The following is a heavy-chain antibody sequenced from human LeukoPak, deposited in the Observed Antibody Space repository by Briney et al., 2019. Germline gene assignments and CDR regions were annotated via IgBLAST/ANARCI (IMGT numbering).Heavy chain of an antibody. J-gene: IGHJ4*02. D-gene: IGHD1-26*01. Sequence: ASVKVSCKASGYTFTGYYMHWVRQAPGQGLEWMGWISAYNGNTNYAQKLQGRVTMTTDTSTSAAYMELSSLRSEDTAVYYCARLRGPGSIVGARSGYWGQGTLVTVSS. CDR3: ARLRGPGSIVGARSGY. V-gene: IGHV1-18*04. CDR1: GYTFTGYY. CDR2: ISAYNGNT.